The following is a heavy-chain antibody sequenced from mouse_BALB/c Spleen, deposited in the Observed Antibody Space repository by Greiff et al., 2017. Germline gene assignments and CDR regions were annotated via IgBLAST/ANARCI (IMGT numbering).Heavy chain of an antibody. J-gene: IGHJ2*01. CDR2: ISSGGST. CDR3: ARGRPSSYYFDY. D-gene: IGHD1-1*01. Sequence: EVKVEESGGGLVKPGGSLKLSCAASGFTFSSYAMSWVRQTPEKRLEWVASISSGGSTYYPDSVKGRFTISRDNARNILYLQMSSLRSEDTAMYYCARGRPSSYYFDYWGQGTTLTVSS. CDR1: GFTFSSYA. V-gene: IGHV5-6-5*01.